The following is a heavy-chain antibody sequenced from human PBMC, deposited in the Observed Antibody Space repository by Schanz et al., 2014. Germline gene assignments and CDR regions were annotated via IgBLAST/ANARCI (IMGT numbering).Heavy chain of an antibody. Sequence: QVQLQQWGAGLLKPSETLSLTCAVYGGSLSGYYWSWIRQPPGKGLEWIAEINHGGSTNYNPSLKSRVTISVDTSKNQFSLKLRSVTAADTAVYYCARAARRTRVVPLYFDYWGQGTLVTVSS. D-gene: IGHD2-2*01. CDR3: ARAARRTRVVPLYFDY. CDR1: GGSLSGYY. J-gene: IGHJ4*02. CDR2: INHGGST. V-gene: IGHV4-34*01.